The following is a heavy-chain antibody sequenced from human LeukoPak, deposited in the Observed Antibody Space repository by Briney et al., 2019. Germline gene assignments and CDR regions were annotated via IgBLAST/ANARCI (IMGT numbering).Heavy chain of an antibody. J-gene: IGHJ5*02. D-gene: IGHD3-22*01. Sequence: PSETLSLTCTVSGGSISSHYWSWIRQPPGKGLEWIGYIYYSGSTKYNPSLKSRVTISVDTSENQFSLKLSSVTAADTAVYYCAGLYDSSGYTNWLDPWGRGTLVTVSS. CDR3: AGLYDSSGYTNWLDP. CDR2: IYYSGST. V-gene: IGHV4-59*11. CDR1: GGSISSHY.